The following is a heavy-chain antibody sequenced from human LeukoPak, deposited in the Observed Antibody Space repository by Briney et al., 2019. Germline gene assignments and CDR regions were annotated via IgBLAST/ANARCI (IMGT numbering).Heavy chain of an antibody. Sequence: ASVKVSCKVSGYTLTELSMHWVRQAPGKGLEWKGGFDPEDGETIYAQKYQGRVTMTEDTSTDTAYMELSSLRSEDTAVYYCAGVWGSYHSNWFDPWGQGTLVTVSS. CDR3: AGVWGSYHSNWFDP. D-gene: IGHD3-16*01. CDR2: FDPEDGET. V-gene: IGHV1-24*01. J-gene: IGHJ5*02. CDR1: GYTLTELS.